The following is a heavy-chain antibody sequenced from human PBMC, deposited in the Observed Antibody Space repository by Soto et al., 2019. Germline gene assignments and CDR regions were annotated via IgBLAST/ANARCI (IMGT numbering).Heavy chain of an antibody. CDR1: GFSLRTSGVG. Sequence: QITLKESGPTLVKPTQTLTLTCTFSGFSLRTSGVGVGWIRQPPGKALEWLALIYWDDDKRYSPSLKSRLTITKDPSKNHVGLTMTNMDPVDTGTYYCAHSNNRAWYGNWFDPWGQGTLVTVSS. V-gene: IGHV2-5*02. CDR3: AHSNNRAWYGNWFDP. CDR2: IYWDDDK. J-gene: IGHJ5*02. D-gene: IGHD6-13*01.